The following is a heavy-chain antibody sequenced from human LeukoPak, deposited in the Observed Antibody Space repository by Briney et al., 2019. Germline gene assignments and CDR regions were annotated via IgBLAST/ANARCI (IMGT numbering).Heavy chain of an antibody. J-gene: IGHJ4*02. CDR2: IFSSSTYI. CDR3: ARDFYDGFALDY. D-gene: IGHD2/OR15-2a*01. CDR1: GFTFSSYG. Sequence: GGSLRLSCAASGFTFSSYGMNWVRQAPGKGLEGVSFIFSSSTYIYYTDSVKGRFTISRDNARNSLYLQMDNLRAEDTGVYYCARDFYDGFALDYWRQGTLVTVSS. V-gene: IGHV3-21*03.